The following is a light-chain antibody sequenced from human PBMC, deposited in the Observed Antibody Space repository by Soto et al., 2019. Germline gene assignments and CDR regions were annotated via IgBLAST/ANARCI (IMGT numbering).Light chain of an antibody. J-gene: IGLJ2*01. CDR3: AAWDDSLNGVA. V-gene: IGLV1-44*01. CDR2: TNT. CDR1: SSNIGSST. Sequence: QSVLTQPPSTSGTPGQRVTIYCSGSSSNIGSSTVNWYRQLPGTAPKLLIYTNTQRPSGVPDRFSGSKSGSSASLAISGLQSGDEADYYCAAWDDSLNGVAFGGGTKLTVL.